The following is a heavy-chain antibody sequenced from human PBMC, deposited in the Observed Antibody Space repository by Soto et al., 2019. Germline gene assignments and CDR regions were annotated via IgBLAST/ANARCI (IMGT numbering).Heavy chain of an antibody. CDR3: AASVSFGVYEH. D-gene: IGHD3-10*01. J-gene: IGHJ1*01. CDR2: ISTRGSSI. Sequence: QVQLVESGGGLVKAGGSLRLSCAASGFIFSDYFMTWIRQAPGKGLEWVSYISTRGSSIYYADSVKGRFTISRDNAKNSLYLQLNSLRPDDTAVYYCAASVSFGVYEHWGQGTLVTVSS. CDR1: GFIFSDYF. V-gene: IGHV3-11*01.